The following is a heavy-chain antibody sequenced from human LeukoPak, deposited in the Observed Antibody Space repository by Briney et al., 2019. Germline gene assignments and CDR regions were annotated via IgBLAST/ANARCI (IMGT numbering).Heavy chain of an antibody. Sequence: GGSLRLSCAASGFTVSSNYMSWVRQAPGKGLEWVSLLYTSGSTYYAGSVKGRFTISRDSSKNTLYLQMTDLRGEDTAVYYCAGTTKYYFDYWGQGALVTGSS. J-gene: IGHJ4*02. V-gene: IGHV3-66*01. D-gene: IGHD1-26*01. CDR3: AGTTKYYFDY. CDR1: GFTVSSNY. CDR2: LYTSGST.